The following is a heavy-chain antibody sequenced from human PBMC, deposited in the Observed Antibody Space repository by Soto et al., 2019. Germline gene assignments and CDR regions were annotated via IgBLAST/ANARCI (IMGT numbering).Heavy chain of an antibody. CDR3: AGPGYSSQDY. V-gene: IGHV3-23*01. Sequence: PGGSLRLSCAASGLTFSSYALSWVRQAPGKGLEWVSAISGGGDDTDYADSVKGRFTVSRDNSKNTLYLQMNSLRVEDTAVYYCAGPGYSSQDYWGQGTLVTVSS. J-gene: IGHJ4*02. CDR1: GLTFSSYA. D-gene: IGHD5-18*01. CDR2: ISGGGDDT.